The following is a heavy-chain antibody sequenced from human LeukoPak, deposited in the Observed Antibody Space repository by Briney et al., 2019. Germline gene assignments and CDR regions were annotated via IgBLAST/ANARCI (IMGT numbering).Heavy chain of an antibody. Sequence: ASVKVSCKTSGYTFTTYYIHWLRQAPGQGLEWMGRINPNSGGTNYAQKFQGRVTMTRDTSISTAYMELSGLGSDDTAVYYCARIAAADLDFDYWGQGTLVTVSS. CDR2: INPNSGGT. CDR1: GYTFTTYY. D-gene: IGHD6-13*01. V-gene: IGHV1-2*06. CDR3: ARIAAADLDFDY. J-gene: IGHJ4*02.